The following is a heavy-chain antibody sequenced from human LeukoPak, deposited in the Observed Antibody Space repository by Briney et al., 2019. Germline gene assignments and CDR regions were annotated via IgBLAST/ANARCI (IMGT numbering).Heavy chain of an antibody. Sequence: PGVSLRLSCAASRFTFSTYGMYWVRQAPGKGLEWVAVISYDGSNKYYADSVKGRFTISRDNSKNTLYLQMNSLRVEDTAVYYCAKDLSPLVWFVSGSDAFDIWGQGTMVTVSS. D-gene: IGHD3-10*01. V-gene: IGHV3-30*18. J-gene: IGHJ3*02. CDR2: ISYDGSNK. CDR3: AKDLSPLVWFVSGSDAFDI. CDR1: RFTFSTYG.